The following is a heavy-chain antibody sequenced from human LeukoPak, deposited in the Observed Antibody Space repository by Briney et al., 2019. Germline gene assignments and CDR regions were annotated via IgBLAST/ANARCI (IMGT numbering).Heavy chain of an antibody. CDR3: ARGPSRSGSYSILPAEYFQH. CDR1: GYTFTSYY. J-gene: IGHJ1*01. V-gene: IGHV1-18*01. CDR2: ISAYNYNT. Sequence: GASVKVSCKASGYTFTSYYISWVRQAPGQGLEWMGWISAYNYNTNYAQKLQGRVTMTTDTSTSTAYMELRGLRSDDTAVYYCARGPSRSGSYSILPAEYFQHWGQGTLVTVSS. D-gene: IGHD1-26*01.